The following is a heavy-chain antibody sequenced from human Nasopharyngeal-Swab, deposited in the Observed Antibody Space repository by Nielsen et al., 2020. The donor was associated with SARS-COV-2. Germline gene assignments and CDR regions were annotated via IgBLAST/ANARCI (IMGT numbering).Heavy chain of an antibody. D-gene: IGHD3/OR15-3a*01. Sequence: GESLKISCAASGFTFSSYGVQWVRQAPGKGLEWVAVMSYDGSNEDYADSVKGRFTISRDNSRSTVYLQMNSLRAEDTAVYYCARDGPDAYTIGHDYWGQGTLVTVSS. CDR1: GFTFSSYG. CDR3: ARDGPDAYTIGHDY. V-gene: IGHV3-30-3*01. J-gene: IGHJ4*02. CDR2: MSYDGSNE.